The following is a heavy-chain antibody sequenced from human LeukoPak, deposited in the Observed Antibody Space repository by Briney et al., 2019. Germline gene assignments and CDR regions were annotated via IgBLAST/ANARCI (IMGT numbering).Heavy chain of an antibody. D-gene: IGHD1-26*01. CDR2: INWNGGGT. CDR3: AKHLRATNTYIFFGLDV. V-gene: IGHV3-9*01. CDR1: GFTFKDYG. Sequence: GGSLRLSCAATGFTFKDYGMHWVRHPPGKGLEWVSGINWNGGGTDYADSVKGRFTISRDNAKNSLYLQMASLRPEDTALYYCAKHLRATNTYIFFGLDVWGQGTTVTVSS. J-gene: IGHJ6*02.